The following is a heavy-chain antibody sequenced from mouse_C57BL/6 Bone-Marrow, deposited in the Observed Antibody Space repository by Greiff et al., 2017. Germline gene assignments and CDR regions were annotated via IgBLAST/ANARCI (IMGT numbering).Heavy chain of an antibody. J-gene: IGHJ1*03. V-gene: IGHV5-17*01. CDR3: ARGFLWYFDV. CDR2: ISSGSSTI. CDR1: GFTFSDYG. Sequence: EVKVVESGGGLVKPGGSLKLSCAASGFTFSDYGMHWVRQAPEKGLEWVAYISSGSSTIYYADTVKGRFTISRDNAKNTLFLQMTSLRSEDTAMYYCARGFLWYFDVWGTGTTVTVSS.